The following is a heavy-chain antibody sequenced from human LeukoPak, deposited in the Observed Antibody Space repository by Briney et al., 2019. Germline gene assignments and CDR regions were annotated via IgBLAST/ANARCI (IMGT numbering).Heavy chain of an antibody. CDR2: ISTSRNYI. CDR1: GFPFSSYS. Sequence: GGSLRLSCAASGFPFSSYSMNWVRQAPGKGLEWVSGISTSRNYIHYVASVKGRFTISRDNARNSLYLQMNRLRAEDTAVYYCTRSLSRFGEFDCWGQGALVTVSS. V-gene: IGHV3-21*01. J-gene: IGHJ4*02. D-gene: IGHD3-10*02. CDR3: TRSLSRFGEFDC.